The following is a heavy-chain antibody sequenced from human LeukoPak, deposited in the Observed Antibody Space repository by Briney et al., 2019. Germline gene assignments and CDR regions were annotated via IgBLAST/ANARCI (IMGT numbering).Heavy chain of an antibody. CDR3: ARGVPSYGIFGVVISSSWFDP. CDR1: GFTFSSYA. D-gene: IGHD3-3*01. V-gene: IGHV3-30-3*01. Sequence: GSLRLSCAASGFTFSSYAMHWVRQAPGKGLEWVAVISYDGSNKYYADSVKGRFTISRDNSKNTLYLQMNSLRAEDTAVYYCARGVPSYGIFGVVISSSWFDPWGQGTLVTVSS. CDR2: ISYDGSNK. J-gene: IGHJ5*02.